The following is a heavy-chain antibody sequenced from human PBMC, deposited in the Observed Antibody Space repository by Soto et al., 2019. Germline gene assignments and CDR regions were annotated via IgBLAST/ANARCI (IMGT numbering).Heavy chain of an antibody. CDR3: ATRDRVTIGSSHFYGTDV. Sequence: PGGSLRHSCVASGSTFSSDIMSWVRQAPGKGLERVPGISGGNKYYADSVQGRFTISRDDFKNTLFLQMNSLRAGDTALYRCATRDRVTIGSSHFYGTDVWGEGTTVTVSS. D-gene: IGHD3-10*01. CDR1: GSTFSSDI. V-gene: IGHV3-23*01. J-gene: IGHJ6*04. CDR2: ISGGNK.